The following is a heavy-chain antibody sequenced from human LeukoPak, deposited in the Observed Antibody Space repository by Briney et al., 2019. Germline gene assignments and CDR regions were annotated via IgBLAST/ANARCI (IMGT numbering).Heavy chain of an antibody. Sequence: SETLSLTCTVSGGSISSYYWSWIRQPPGKGLEWIGYIYYSGSTNYNPSLKSRVTISVDTSKNQFSLKLSSVTAADTAVYYCARDYHAYYYDSSGYYYIGPYYFDYWGQGTLVTVSS. CDR3: ARDYHAYYYDSSGYYYIGPYYFDY. D-gene: IGHD3-22*01. CDR2: IYYSGST. V-gene: IGHV4-59*12. J-gene: IGHJ4*02. CDR1: GGSISSYY.